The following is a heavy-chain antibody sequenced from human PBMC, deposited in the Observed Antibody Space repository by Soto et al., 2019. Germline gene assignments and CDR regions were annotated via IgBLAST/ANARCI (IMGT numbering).Heavy chain of an antibody. J-gene: IGHJ5*02. CDR1: GFTFSSYW. D-gene: IGHD3-3*01. CDR3: ARDYDSWSGENWFDP. V-gene: IGHV3-7*01. Sequence: HPGGSLRLSCAASGFTFSSYWMSWVRQAPGKGLEWVANIKQDGSEKYYVDSVKGRFTISRDNAKNSLYLQMNSLRAEDTAVYYCARDYDSWSGENWFDPWGQGTLVTVSS. CDR2: IKQDGSEK.